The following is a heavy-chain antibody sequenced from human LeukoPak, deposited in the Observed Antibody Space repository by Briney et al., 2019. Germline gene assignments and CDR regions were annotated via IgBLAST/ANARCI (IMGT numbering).Heavy chain of an antibody. D-gene: IGHD3-16*01. CDR3: AREGGCYIDY. J-gene: IGHJ4*03. Sequence: SETLSLTCTVSGGSFSSGSHYWSWIRQPPGKGLEWIGYIYYSGSTNYNPSLKSRVTISVDTSKNQFSLKLSSVTAADTAVYYCAREGGCYIDYWGQGTLVTVSS. V-gene: IGHV4-61*01. CDR2: IYYSGST. CDR1: GGSFSSGSHY.